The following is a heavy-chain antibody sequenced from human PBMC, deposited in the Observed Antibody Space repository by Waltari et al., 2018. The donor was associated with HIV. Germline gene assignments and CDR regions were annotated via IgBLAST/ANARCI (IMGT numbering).Heavy chain of an antibody. D-gene: IGHD3-10*02. CDR1: GFTFSDSY. V-gene: IGHV3-11*01. J-gene: IGHJ4*02. Sequence: QVQLVESGGGLVKPGGSLRLSCAASGFTFSDSYMAWIRQAPGKGLEWGSSIDMSGTTNYYADSVGGRFTVSRDNAKNSLYRQLNSLRAEDTAVYYCARGGISKFAGLDYWGQGTLVTVSS. CDR2: IDMSGTTN. CDR3: ARGGISKFAGLDY.